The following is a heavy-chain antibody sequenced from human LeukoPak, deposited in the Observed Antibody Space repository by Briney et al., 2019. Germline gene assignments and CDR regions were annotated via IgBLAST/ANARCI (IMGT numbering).Heavy chain of an antibody. D-gene: IGHD6-13*01. J-gene: IGHJ4*02. CDR2: IYHSGGT. Sequence: PSETLSLTRTVPGDSISSSSYYWGWIRQPPGKGLEWIGSIYHSGGTYYNPSLTSRVTISVDTSKKQFSLKLTSVTASDTAVYYCARRGYTDSWRHSPFDYWGQGTLVTVSS. CDR1: GDSISSSSYY. CDR3: ARRGYTDSWRHSPFDY. V-gene: IGHV4-39*01.